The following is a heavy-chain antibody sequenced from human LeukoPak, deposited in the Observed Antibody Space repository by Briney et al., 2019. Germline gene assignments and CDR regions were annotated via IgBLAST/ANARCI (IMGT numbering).Heavy chain of an antibody. CDR2: IYHSEST. CDR1: GYSISSGYY. V-gene: IGHV4-38-2*02. CDR3: ARAGRTTGTTTLDY. D-gene: IGHD1-1*01. J-gene: IGHJ4*02. Sequence: PSETLSLTCTVSGYSISSGYYWGWIRQPPGKGLEWIGSIYHSESTYYNPSLKSRVTISVDTSKNQFSLKLSSVTAADTAVYYCARAGRTTGTTTLDYWGQGTLVTVSS.